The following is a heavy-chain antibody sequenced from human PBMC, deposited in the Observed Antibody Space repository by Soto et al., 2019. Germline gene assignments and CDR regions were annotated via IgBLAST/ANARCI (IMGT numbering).Heavy chain of an antibody. J-gene: IGHJ2*01. CDR2: INHSGST. Sequence: QVQLQQWGAGLLKPSETLSLTCAVYGGSFSPYFWSWIRQPPGKGVEWIGEINHSGSTNYNPSLTRRATLSVDTSKNQVSLKLTSVTAADTAVYYCARLASGWQYYHFDFWGRGTPVTVSS. D-gene: IGHD6-19*01. V-gene: IGHV4-34*01. CDR3: ARLASGWQYYHFDF. CDR1: GGSFSPYF.